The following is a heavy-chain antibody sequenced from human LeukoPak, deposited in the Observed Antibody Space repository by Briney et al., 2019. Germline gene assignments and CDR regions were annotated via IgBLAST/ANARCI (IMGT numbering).Heavy chain of an antibody. CDR1: GGSISSSSYY. D-gene: IGHD2-2*01. Sequence: SETLSLTCTVYGGSISSSSYYWGWIRQPPGKGLEWIGSIYYSGSTYYNPSLKSRVTISVDTSKNQFSLKLSSVTAADTAVYYCARLIVVVPAARPYYYMDVWGKGTTVTVSS. V-gene: IGHV4-39*01. CDR3: ARLIVVVPAARPYYYMDV. J-gene: IGHJ6*03. CDR2: IYYSGST.